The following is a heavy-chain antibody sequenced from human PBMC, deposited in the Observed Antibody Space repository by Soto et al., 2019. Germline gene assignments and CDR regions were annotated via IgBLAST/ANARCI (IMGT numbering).Heavy chain of an antibody. V-gene: IGHV4-59*01. J-gene: IGHJ4*02. CDR2: IYYSGST. CDR3: ALSGYDLGSFDY. CDR1: GGSISNYY. D-gene: IGHD5-12*01. Sequence: PXATLSLTCTVSGGSISNYYWSWMRQPPGKGLEWIGYIYYSGSTNYNPSLKSRVTISVDTSKNQFSLKLSSVTAADTAVYYCALSGYDLGSFDYWGQGTLVTVSS.